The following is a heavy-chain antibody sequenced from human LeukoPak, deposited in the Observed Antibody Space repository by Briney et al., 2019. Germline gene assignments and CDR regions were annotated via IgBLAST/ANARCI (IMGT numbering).Heavy chain of an antibody. Sequence: GASVKVSCKASGYTFTSYDINWVRQATGQGLEWMGWMNPNSGNTGYAQKFQGRVTMTRDTSTSTVYMELSSLRSEDTAVYYCASGVVVMSKGYAFDIWGQGTMVTVSS. V-gene: IGHV1-8*01. CDR1: GYTFTSYD. D-gene: IGHD3-22*01. CDR3: ASGVVVMSKGYAFDI. J-gene: IGHJ3*02. CDR2: MNPNSGNT.